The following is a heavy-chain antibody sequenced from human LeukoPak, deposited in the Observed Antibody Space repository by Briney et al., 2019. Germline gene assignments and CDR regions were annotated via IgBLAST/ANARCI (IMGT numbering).Heavy chain of an antibody. V-gene: IGHV4-59*01. CDR2: IHYTGST. CDR1: GGSISSYY. Sequence: SETLSLTCTVSGGSISSYYWSWIRQPPRKGLEWIGYIHYTGSTNYNPSLKSRVTISVDTSKNQFSLKLSSVTAADPAVYYCARVEEGYGSGRRENYYYYYMDVWGKGTTVTISS. J-gene: IGHJ6*03. CDR3: ARVEEGYGSGRRENYYYYYMDV. D-gene: IGHD3-10*01.